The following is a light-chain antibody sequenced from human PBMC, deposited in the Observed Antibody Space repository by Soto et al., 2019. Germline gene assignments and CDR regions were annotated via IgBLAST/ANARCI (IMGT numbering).Light chain of an antibody. V-gene: IGLV3-21*02. CDR2: DDN. CDR3: QVRDGNSDVV. Sequence: SYELTQPPSVSAAPGQTARITCGGNNIGTKNVHWYQQKPGQAPVLVVFDDNDRASGIPERFSGLNSGKMATLTISRVEAGDEADYYCQVRDGNSDVVFGGGTKLTVL. CDR1: NIGTKN. J-gene: IGLJ3*02.